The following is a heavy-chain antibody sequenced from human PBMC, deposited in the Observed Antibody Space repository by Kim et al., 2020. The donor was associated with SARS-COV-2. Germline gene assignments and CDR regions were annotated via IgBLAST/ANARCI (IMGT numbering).Heavy chain of an antibody. CDR2: ISGDGGST. CDR3: ATSGFDY. Sequence: GGSLRLSCAASGFTLDDYAMHWVRQAPGKGLEWVSLISGDGGSTYYADSVKGRFTISRDNSKNSLYLQMNSLRTEDTALYYCATSGFDYWGQGTLVTVSS. J-gene: IGHJ4*02. CDR1: GFTLDDYA. V-gene: IGHV3-43*02. D-gene: IGHD1-26*01.